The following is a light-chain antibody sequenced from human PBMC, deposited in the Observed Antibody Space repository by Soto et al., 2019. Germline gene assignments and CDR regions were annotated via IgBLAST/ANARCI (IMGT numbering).Light chain of an antibody. CDR1: QSVSSNY. CDR3: QQYGSSPST. Sequence: EIVLTQSPGTLSLSPGEGATLSCRASQSVSSNYLAWYQQKPGQAPRLLIYGASSRATGIPDRFSGSGSGTDFILTISRLEPEDFAVFYCQQYGSSPSTFGQGTKVDIK. J-gene: IGKJ1*01. CDR2: GAS. V-gene: IGKV3-20*01.